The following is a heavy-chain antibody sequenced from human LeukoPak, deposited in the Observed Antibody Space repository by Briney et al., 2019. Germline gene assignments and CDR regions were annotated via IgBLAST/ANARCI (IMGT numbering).Heavy chain of an antibody. V-gene: IGHV1-18*01. CDR3: ARAPLGVLLWSGERGSYYFDY. Sequence: ASVKVSCKASGYTFTSYGMSWVRQSPGQGLEWMGWISAYNGNTNYAQTLQGRVTMTTDTSTSTAYMELTSLRSDDTAVYYCARAPLGVLLWSGERGSYYFDYWGQGTPVTVSS. CDR2: ISAYNGNT. J-gene: IGHJ4*02. CDR1: GYTFTSYG. D-gene: IGHD3-10*01.